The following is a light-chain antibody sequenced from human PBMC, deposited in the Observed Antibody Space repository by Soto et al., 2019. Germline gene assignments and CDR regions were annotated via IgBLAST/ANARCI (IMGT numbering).Light chain of an antibody. V-gene: IGLV2-14*01. J-gene: IGLJ2*01. CDR3: SAYTSSSTLGV. Sequence: QSVLTQPASVSGSPGQSITISCTGTSSDVGGSNYVSWYKQHPGKAPKLRIYDVSNRPSGVSNRFSGSKSGNTASLTISGLQAEDEADYYCSAYTSSSTLGVFGGGTKLTVL. CDR1: SSDVGGSNY. CDR2: DVS.